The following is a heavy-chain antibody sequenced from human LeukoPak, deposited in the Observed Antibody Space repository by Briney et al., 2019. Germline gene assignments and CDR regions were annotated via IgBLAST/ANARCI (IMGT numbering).Heavy chain of an antibody. CDR2: IIPIFGSA. J-gene: IGHJ4*02. Sequence: SVKVSCKASGGTFSSYAISWVRQAPGQGLEWMGGIIPIFGSASYAQKFQGRVTITADESTSTAYMELSSLRSEDTAVYYCARERYDSSGYYAHWGQGTLVTVSS. D-gene: IGHD3-22*01. V-gene: IGHV1-69*01. CDR3: ARERYDSSGYYAH. CDR1: GGTFSSYA.